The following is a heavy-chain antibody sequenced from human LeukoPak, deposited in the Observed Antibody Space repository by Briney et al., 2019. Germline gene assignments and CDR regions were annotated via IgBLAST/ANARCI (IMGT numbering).Heavy chain of an antibody. CDR3: ATMVRGVIVPRFDY. V-gene: IGHV1-24*01. D-gene: IGHD3-10*01. J-gene: IGHJ4*02. CDR2: FDPEDGEI. Sequence: GASVKVSCKASGYTFTSYDINWVRQAPGKGLEWMGGFDPEDGEIIYAAKFQGRVTMTEDTFTDTAYMEVSSLRSDDTAMFYCATMVRGVIVPRFDYWGQGTLVTVSS. CDR1: GYTFTSYD.